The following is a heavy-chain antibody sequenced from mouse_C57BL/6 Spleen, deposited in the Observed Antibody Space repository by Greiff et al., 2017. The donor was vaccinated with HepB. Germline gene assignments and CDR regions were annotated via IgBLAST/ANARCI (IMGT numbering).Heavy chain of an antibody. CDR1: GYAFSSSW. CDR3: ARLGRGYFDY. J-gene: IGHJ2*01. CDR2: IYPGDGDT. V-gene: IGHV1-82*01. Sequence: VQGVESGPELVKPGASVKISCKASGYAFSSSWMNWVKQRPGKGLEWIGRIYPGDGDTNYNGKFKGKATLTADKSSSTAYMQLSSLTSEDSAVYFCARLGRGYFDYWGQGTTLTVSS. D-gene: IGHD4-1*01.